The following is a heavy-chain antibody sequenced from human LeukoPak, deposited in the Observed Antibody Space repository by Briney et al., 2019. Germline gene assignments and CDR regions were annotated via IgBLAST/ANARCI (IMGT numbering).Heavy chain of an antibody. V-gene: IGHV3-11*01. CDR3: ARGTGDGYNLGDFDY. CDR1: GFTFSDYY. J-gene: IGHJ4*02. D-gene: IGHD5-24*01. Sequence: GGSLRLSCAASGFTFSDYYMSWLRQAPGKGLEWVSYIGSSGSTIYYADSVKGRFTISRDNAKNSLYLQMNSLRAEDTAVYYCARGTGDGYNLGDFDYWGQGTLVTVSS. CDR2: IGSSGSTI.